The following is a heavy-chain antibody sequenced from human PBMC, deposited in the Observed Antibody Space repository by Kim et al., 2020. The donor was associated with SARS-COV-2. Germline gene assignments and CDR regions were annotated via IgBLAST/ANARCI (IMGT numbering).Heavy chain of an antibody. Sequence: RGRFTISRDNSKNTLFLQMNSLRGDDTAVYYCAKGELWIQLRAYGDAFDFWGQGTTVTVSS. CDR3: AKGELWIQLRAYGDAFDF. J-gene: IGHJ3*01. V-gene: IGHV3-23*01. D-gene: IGHD5-18*01.